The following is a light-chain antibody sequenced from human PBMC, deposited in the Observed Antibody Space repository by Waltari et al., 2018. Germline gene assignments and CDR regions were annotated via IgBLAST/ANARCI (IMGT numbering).Light chain of an antibody. Sequence: DVVMTQSPLSLPVTLGQPASISCRSSQTLVLSDGNTFLHWFQQRPGQSPRRLIYTVSNRDSGVPYRVSGSGSGTDFTLKISRVEAEDVGVYYCMQGTHWPYTFGQGTKLEIK. CDR3: MQGTHWPYT. J-gene: IGKJ2*01. V-gene: IGKV2-30*01. CDR1: QTLVLSDGNTF. CDR2: TVS.